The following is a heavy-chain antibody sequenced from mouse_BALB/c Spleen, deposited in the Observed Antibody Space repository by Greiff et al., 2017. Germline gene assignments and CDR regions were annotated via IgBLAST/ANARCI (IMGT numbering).Heavy chain of an antibody. J-gene: IGHJ4*01. Sequence: VQLQQSGPGLVQPSQSLSITCTVSGFSLTSYGVHWVRQSPGKGLEWLGVIWSGGSTDYNAAFISRLSISKDNSKSQVFFKMNSLQANDTAIYYCARKLITTALYGVDYWGQGTSVTVSS. CDR3: ARKLITTALYGVDY. CDR1: GFSLTSYG. CDR2: IWSGGST. V-gene: IGHV2-2*02. D-gene: IGHD1-2*01.